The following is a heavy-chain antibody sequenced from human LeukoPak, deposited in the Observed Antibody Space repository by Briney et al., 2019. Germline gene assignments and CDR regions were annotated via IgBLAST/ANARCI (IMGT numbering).Heavy chain of an antibody. V-gene: IGHV3-7*01. J-gene: IGHJ6*03. Sequence: GGSLRLFCAASGFTFSSYWMSWVRQAPGKGLEWVANIKQDGSEKYYVDSVKGRFTISRDNAKNSLYLQMNSLRAEDTAVYYCARLGYSGSYYGFSYYYYMDVWGKGTTVTVSS. CDR3: ARLGYSGSYYGFSYYYYMDV. CDR1: GFTFSSYW. CDR2: IKQDGSEK. D-gene: IGHD1-26*01.